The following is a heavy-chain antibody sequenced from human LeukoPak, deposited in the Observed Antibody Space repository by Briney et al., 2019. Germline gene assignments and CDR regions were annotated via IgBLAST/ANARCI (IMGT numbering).Heavy chain of an antibody. CDR3: ARNNWNSRTQRWFYFDY. J-gene: IGHJ4*02. CDR2: ICHDGSNE. D-gene: IGHD1-1*01. Sequence: GGSLRLSCAASGFNFGIHGMHWVRQAPGKGLEWLAIICHDGSNEYYEDSVKGRFTISRDNSKNTVYLQMDSLRAEDTAVYYCARNNWNSRTQRWFYFDYWGQGTLVTVSS. CDR1: GFNFGIHG. V-gene: IGHV3-33*01.